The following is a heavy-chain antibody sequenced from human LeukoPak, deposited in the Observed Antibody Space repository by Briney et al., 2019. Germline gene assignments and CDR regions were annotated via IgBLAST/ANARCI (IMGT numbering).Heavy chain of an antibody. V-gene: IGHV4-59*01. CDR2: IYYSRST. D-gene: IGHD6-13*01. Sequence: SETLSLTCTVSGGSISSYYWSWIRQPPGKELECIGYIYYSRSTNYNPSLNSQVTISLDTSKNQFSLQLSSVTAADTAVYYCARSHPPAYSSSWFRSFNIWGQGTMVTVSS. CDR3: ARSHPPAYSSSWFRSFNI. CDR1: GGSISSYY. J-gene: IGHJ3*02.